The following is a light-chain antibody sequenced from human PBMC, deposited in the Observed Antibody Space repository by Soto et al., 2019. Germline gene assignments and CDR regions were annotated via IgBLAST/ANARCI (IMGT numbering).Light chain of an antibody. CDR1: RSVSNR. Sequence: EILMTQSPSTLSVSPGETVTFSCRASRSVSNRLAWYQHKPGQAPRLLISGASNGATGIPPKFSGSGSGTDFTLTISSLQAEDFATYYCQQTRSYPSTFGGGTKVDIK. CDR3: QQTRSYPST. CDR2: GAS. J-gene: IGKJ4*01. V-gene: IGKV3-15*01.